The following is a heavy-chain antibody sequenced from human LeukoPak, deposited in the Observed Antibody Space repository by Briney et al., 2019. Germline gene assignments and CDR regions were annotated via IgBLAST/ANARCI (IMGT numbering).Heavy chain of an antibody. CDR3: ARDPHGMDV. V-gene: IGHV4-59*01. CDR2: IYYSGST. CDR1: GGSISSYY. Sequence: SETLSLTCTVSGGSISSYYWSWIRQPPGKGLEWIGYIYYSGSTNYNPSLKSRVTISVDASKNQFSLKLSSVTAADTAVYYCARDPHGMDVWGQGTTVTVSS. J-gene: IGHJ6*02.